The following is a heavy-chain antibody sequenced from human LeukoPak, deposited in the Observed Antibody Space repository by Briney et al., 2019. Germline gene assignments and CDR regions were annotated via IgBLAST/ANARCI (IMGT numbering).Heavy chain of an antibody. CDR1: GGSISSGGYY. J-gene: IGHJ3*02. D-gene: IGHD3-9*01. V-gene: IGHV4-31*03. CDR2: IYYSGST. Sequence: PSQTLSLTCTVSGGSISSGGYYWSWIRQHPGKGLEWIGYIYYSGSTYYNPSLKSRVTISVDKSKNQFSLKLSSVTAADTAVYYCARDRRGWLFQPVPNAFDIWGQGTMVTVSS. CDR3: ARDRRGWLFQPVPNAFDI.